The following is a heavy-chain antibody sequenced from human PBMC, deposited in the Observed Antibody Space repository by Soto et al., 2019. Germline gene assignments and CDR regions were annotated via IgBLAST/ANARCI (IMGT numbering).Heavy chain of an antibody. J-gene: IGHJ5*02. D-gene: IGHD3-10*01. V-gene: IGHV1-69*10. CDR1: GGTFSSYA. CDR2: IIPILGIA. CDR3: ARGQKRMVRGVIITGSWFDP. Sequence: ASVKVSCKASGGTFSSYAISWVRQAPGQGLEWMGGIIPILGIANYAQKFQGRVTITADKSTSTAYMELSSLRSEDTAVYYCARGQKRMVRGVIITGSWFDPWGQGTLVTVSS.